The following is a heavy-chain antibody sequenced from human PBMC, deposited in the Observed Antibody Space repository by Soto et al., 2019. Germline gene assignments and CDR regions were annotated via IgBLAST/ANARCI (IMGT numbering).Heavy chain of an antibody. Sequence: QITLKESGPTLVKPTQTLTLTCTFSGFSLSTSGVGVGWIRQPPGKALEWLALIYWDDDKRYSPSLKSRLTTTKDTHKNQVGLTMTNMDPVDTATYYCAHVGAHLPTFDYWGQGTLVTVSS. V-gene: IGHV2-5*02. CDR2: IYWDDDK. CDR1: GFSLSTSGVG. J-gene: IGHJ4*02. CDR3: AHVGAHLPTFDY. D-gene: IGHD1-26*01.